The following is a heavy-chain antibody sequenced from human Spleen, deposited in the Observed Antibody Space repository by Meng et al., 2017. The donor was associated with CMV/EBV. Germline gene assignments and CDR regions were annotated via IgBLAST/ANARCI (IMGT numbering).Heavy chain of an antibody. J-gene: IGHJ6*02. D-gene: IGHD2-15*01. V-gene: IGHV3-49*04. CDR2: TRSKAYGGKI. Sequence: GESLKISCTASGFTFVDYAMTWVRQAPGKGLEWVGSTRSKAYGGKIEYAASVKGRFTISRDDFKRIAYLQMNSLKTEDTAVYYCTRVGGYCSGGSCNSYYYYGLDVWGQGTTVTVSS. CDR1: GFTFVDYA. CDR3: TRVGGYCSGGSCNSYYYYGLDV.